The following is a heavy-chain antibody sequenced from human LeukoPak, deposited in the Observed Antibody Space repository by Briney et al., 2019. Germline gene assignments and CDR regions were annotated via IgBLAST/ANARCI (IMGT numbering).Heavy chain of an antibody. CDR2: ISYDGSNK. D-gene: IGHD6-13*01. CDR3: ARDLWIAAAGTLDY. J-gene: IGHJ4*02. Sequence: GGSLRLSCAASGLTFSSYAMHWVRQAPGKGLEWVAVISYDGSNKYYADSVKGPFTISRDNSKNTLYLQMNSLRAEDTAVYYCARDLWIAAAGTLDYWGQGTLVTVSS. CDR1: GLTFSSYA. V-gene: IGHV3-30*04.